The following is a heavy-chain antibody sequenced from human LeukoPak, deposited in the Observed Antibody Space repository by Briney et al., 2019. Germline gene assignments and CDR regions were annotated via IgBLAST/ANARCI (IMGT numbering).Heavy chain of an antibody. CDR3: ARWRATHPDLDFDY. Sequence: GASLRLSCAASGFTFSSYAMSWVRQAPGKGLGWVSRINSDGSSTSYADSVKGRFTISRDNAKNTLYLQMNSLRAEDTAVYYCARWRATHPDLDFDYWGQGTLVTVSS. J-gene: IGHJ4*02. CDR2: INSDGSST. D-gene: IGHD2-15*01. CDR1: GFTFSSYA. V-gene: IGHV3-74*01.